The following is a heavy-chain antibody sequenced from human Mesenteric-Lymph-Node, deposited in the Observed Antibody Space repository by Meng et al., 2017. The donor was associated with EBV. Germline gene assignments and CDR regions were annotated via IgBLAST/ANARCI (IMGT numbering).Heavy chain of an antibody. Sequence: QGHLRQWGAGVLKPSETRSLTCAVYGGSFSSYYWSWLRQPPGKVLEWIGEINHSGSTNYNPSLKRRGTISGDTAKNQFARKRSAGTAADTAGEDGARGGPDLDDWGQGTRGT. CDR3: ARGGPDLDD. CDR1: GGSFSSYY. V-gene: IGHV4-34*02. J-gene: IGHJ4*02. CDR2: INHSGST.